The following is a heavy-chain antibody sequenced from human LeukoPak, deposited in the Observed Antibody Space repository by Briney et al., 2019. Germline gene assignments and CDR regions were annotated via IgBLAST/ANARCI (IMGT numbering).Heavy chain of an antibody. J-gene: IGHJ4*02. V-gene: IGHV2-5*02. CDR3: AHRQHSSRSRLYYFDY. Sequence: ESGPTLVNPTQTLTLTCTFSGFSLSTSGVGVGWIRQPPGEALEWLALIYWDDDKRYSPSLKSRLAITKDTSKNQVVLTMTNMDPVDTATYYCAHRQHSSRSRLYYFDYWGQGTLVTVSS. CDR1: GFSLSTSGVG. D-gene: IGHD6-13*01. CDR2: IYWDDDK.